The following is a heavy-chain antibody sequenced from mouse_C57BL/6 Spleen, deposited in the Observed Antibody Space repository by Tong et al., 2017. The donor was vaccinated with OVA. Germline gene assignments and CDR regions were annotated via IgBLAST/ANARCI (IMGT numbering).Heavy chain of an antibody. V-gene: IGHV1S74*01. Sequence: VQLQESGPHLVRPGASVKISCKASGYSFTSYWMHWVKQRPGQGLEWIGMIDPSDSDTRLNQKFKDKATLTVDKSASTAYMQRNSRTSGDSADYYCAKDTTVVATDYWVQGTTLTVSS. J-gene: IGHJ2*01. CDR3: AKDTTVVATDY. CDR1: GYSFTSYW. D-gene: IGHD1-1*01. CDR2: IDPSDSDT.